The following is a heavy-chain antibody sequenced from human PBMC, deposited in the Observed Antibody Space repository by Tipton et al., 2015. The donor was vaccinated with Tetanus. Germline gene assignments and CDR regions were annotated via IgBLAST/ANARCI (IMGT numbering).Heavy chain of an antibody. CDR1: GGSIINNNW. D-gene: IGHD3-10*02. V-gene: IGHV4-4*02. Sequence: TLSLTCSVSGGSIINNNWWTWVRQPPGKGLEWIGKIYHSGRTNYNPSLETRVTISVDESKNQFSLNLMSVTAADTAVYYCARGSTMFFWGQGTLVTVSS. CDR2: IYHSGRT. J-gene: IGHJ4*02. CDR3: ARGSTMFF.